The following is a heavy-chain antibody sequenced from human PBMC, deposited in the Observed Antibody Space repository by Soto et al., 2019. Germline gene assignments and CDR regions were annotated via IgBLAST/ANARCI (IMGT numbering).Heavy chain of an antibody. J-gene: IGHJ4*02. CDR1: YGYITNIGYY. CDR3: ATQGVGGSYVYSFDI. D-gene: IGHD1-26*01. CDR2: IYYSGST. V-gene: IGHV4-39*01. Sequence: HTNTVSYGYITNIGYYRILNKQPPGKGLEWIGSIYYSGSTYYNPSLKSRVTISVDTSKNQFSLKLSSVAAADTAVYYCATQGVGGSYVYSFDIWGQGILV.